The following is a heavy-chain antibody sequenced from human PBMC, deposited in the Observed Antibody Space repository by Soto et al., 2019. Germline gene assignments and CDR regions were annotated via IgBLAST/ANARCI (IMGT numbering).Heavy chain of an antibody. Sequence: EVQLVESGGGLIQPGGSLRLSCAASGFTVSSNYMSWVRQAPGKGLEWVSVIYSGGSTYYADSVKGRFTISRDNSKNTLYLQMNSLRAEDTAVYYCARGAYYYYYGMDVWDQGTTVTVSS. CDR1: GFTVSSNY. J-gene: IGHJ6*02. CDR2: IYSGGST. CDR3: ARGAYYYYYGMDV. V-gene: IGHV3-53*01.